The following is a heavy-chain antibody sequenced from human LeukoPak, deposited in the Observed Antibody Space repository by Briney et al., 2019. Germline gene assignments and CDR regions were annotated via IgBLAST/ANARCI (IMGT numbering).Heavy chain of an antibody. J-gene: IGHJ2*01. Sequence: GGSLRLSCAASGFTFSSYWMSWVRQAPGKGLEWVANIKQDGSEKYYVDSVKGRFTISRDNAKNSLYLQMNSLRAEDTAVYYCAREGFVLRFLEWLLPGWYFDLWGRGTLVTVSS. D-gene: IGHD3-3*01. CDR3: AREGFVLRFLEWLLPGWYFDL. CDR2: IKQDGSEK. V-gene: IGHV3-7*01. CDR1: GFTFSSYW.